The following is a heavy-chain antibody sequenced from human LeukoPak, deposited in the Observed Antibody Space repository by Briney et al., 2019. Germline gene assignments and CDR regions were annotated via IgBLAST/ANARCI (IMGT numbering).Heavy chain of an antibody. Sequence: GGSLSLSCAASGFSFSRYSMNWVRQAPAKGLEWVSSISSSKSYIFYADSVKGRFTISRDNAKNSLYLEMTSLRAEDTAVYYCASGSPAGDYWGQGTLVTVSS. CDR2: ISSSKSYI. CDR3: ASGSPAGDY. V-gene: IGHV3-21*01. J-gene: IGHJ4*02. D-gene: IGHD1-26*01. CDR1: GFSFSRYS.